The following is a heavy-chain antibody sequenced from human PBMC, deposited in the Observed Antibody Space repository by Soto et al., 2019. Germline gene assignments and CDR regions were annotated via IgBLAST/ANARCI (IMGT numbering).Heavy chain of an antibody. CDR1: GDSISNYY. CDR2: IYTGGST. Sequence: PSEDPVLTCSVSGDSISNYYWNWIRQPAGQGLEWIGRIYTGGSTNYNPSLKSRVTMSVDTSKNQFSLKLTSLTAADTAVYFCAGDQGHYYYGMAVWGQGTTVTVSS. CDR3: AGDQGHYYYGMAV. V-gene: IGHV4-4*07. J-gene: IGHJ6*02.